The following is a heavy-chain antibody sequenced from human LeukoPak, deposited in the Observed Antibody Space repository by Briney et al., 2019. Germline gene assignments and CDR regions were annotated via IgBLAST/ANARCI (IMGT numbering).Heavy chain of an antibody. D-gene: IGHD3-22*01. Sequence: SQTLSLTCTVSGGSISSGGYYWSWIRQHPGKGLEWIGYIYYSGSTYYNPSLKSRVTISVDTSKNQFPLKLSSVTAADTAVYYRARTSYYDSSGLDYWGQGTLVTASS. CDR1: GGSISSGGYY. CDR3: ARTSYYDSSGLDY. CDR2: IYYSGST. V-gene: IGHV4-31*03. J-gene: IGHJ4*02.